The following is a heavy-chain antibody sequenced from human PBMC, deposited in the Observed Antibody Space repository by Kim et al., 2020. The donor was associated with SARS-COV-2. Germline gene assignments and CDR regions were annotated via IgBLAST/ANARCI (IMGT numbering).Heavy chain of an antibody. V-gene: IGHV3-48*04. CDR2: ISSSSSTI. J-gene: IGHJ2*01. D-gene: IGHD2-15*01. CDR1: GFTFSSYS. Sequence: GGSLRLSCAASGFTFSSYSMNWVRQAPGKGLEWVSYISSSSSTIYYADSVKGRFTISRDNAKNSLYLQMNSLRAEDTAVYYCARLGRLEMPYYFDLWGRG. CDR3: ARLGRLEMPYYFDL.